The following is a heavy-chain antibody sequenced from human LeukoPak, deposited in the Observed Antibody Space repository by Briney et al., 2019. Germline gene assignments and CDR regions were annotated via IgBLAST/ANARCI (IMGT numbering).Heavy chain of an antibody. CDR1: GFTFSTHT. CDR2: ISYDGTND. Sequence: GKSLRLPCAASGFTFSTHTMHWVRQAPGKGLDWVAFISYDGTNDYYADSVKGRFTISRDNSKSTLYLQMNSLRAEDTAVYYCRGISATGFDFWGQGTLVTVSS. J-gene: IGHJ4*02. D-gene: IGHD6-13*01. V-gene: IGHV3-30*04. CDR3: RGISATGFDF.